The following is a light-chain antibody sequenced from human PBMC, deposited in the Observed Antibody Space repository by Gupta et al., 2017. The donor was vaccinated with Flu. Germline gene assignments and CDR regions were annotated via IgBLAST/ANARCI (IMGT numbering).Light chain of an antibody. J-gene: IGKJ1*01. CDR2: QAS. Sequence: DIQMTQSPSTLSASVGDSVTITCRASQSITSWLAWYQQKPGKAPKLLIYQASTLGSGVPSRFSGSGSGTEFTLTITSLQPDDFATDYCQQYSSYSTFGQGTKVE. CDR3: QQYSSYST. V-gene: IGKV1-5*03. CDR1: QSITSW.